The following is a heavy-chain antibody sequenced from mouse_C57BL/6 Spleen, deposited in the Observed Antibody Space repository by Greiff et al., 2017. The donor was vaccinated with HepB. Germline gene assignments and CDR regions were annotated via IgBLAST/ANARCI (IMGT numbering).Heavy chain of an antibody. CDR1: GYSITSDY. V-gene: IGHV3-8*01. Sequence: VQLKESGPGLAKPSQTLSLTCSVTGYSITSDYWNWIRKFPGNKLEYMGYISYSGSTYYNPSLKSRISITRDTSKNQYYLQLNSVTTEDTATYYCARSLSYYGSSYDWYFDVWGTGTTVTVSS. D-gene: IGHD1-1*01. CDR2: ISYSGST. CDR3: ARSLSYYGSSYDWYFDV. J-gene: IGHJ1*03.